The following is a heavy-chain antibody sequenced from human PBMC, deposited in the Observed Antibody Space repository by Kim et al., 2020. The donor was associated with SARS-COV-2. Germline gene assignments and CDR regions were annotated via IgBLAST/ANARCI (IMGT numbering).Heavy chain of an antibody. CDR1: GGSISSSSYY. Sequence: SETLSLTCTVSGGSISSSSYYWGWIRQPPGKGLEWIGSIYYSGSTYYNPSLKSRVTISVDTSKNQFSLKLSSVTAADTAVYYCARHDGPPSPMSDFWSGSHWFDPWGQGTLVTVSS. CDR2: IYYSGST. J-gene: IGHJ5*02. CDR3: ARHDGPPSPMSDFWSGSHWFDP. D-gene: IGHD3-3*01. V-gene: IGHV4-39*01.